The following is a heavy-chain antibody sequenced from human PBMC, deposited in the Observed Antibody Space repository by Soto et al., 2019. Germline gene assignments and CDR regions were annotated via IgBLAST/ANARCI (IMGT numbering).Heavy chain of an antibody. J-gene: IGHJ5*01. CDR3: AKGPQLDYYGSGSYSDS. D-gene: IGHD3-10*01. V-gene: IGHV3-23*01. CDR2: ISGSGNSR. Sequence: GGSLRLSCAASGFTFSSYAMSWVRQAPGKGLEWVSSISGSGNSRYYADSAKGRFTISRDNAKNTLFLQMNSLRAEDTAVYYCAKGPQLDYYGSGSYSDSWGQGTLVTVSS. CDR1: GFTFSSYA.